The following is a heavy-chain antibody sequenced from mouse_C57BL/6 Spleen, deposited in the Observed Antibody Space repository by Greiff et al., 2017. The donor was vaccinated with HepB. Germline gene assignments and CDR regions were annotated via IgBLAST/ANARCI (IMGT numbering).Heavy chain of an antibody. D-gene: IGHD3-2*02. J-gene: IGHJ3*01. CDR2: IDPSDSYT. CDR3: ARGSGYVGFAY. CDR1: GYTFTSYW. Sequence: LQPGAELVRPGTSVKLSCKASGYTFTSYWMHWVKQRPGQGLEWIGVIDPSDSYTNYNQKFKGKATLTVDTSSSTAYMQLSSLTSEDSAVYYCARGSGYVGFAYWGQGTLVTVSA. V-gene: IGHV1-59*01.